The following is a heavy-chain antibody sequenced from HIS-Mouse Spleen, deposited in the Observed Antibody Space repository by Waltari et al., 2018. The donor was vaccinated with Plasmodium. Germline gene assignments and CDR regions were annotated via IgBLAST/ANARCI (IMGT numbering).Heavy chain of an antibody. V-gene: IGHV3-21*01. CDR1: GSTFSIYS. D-gene: IGHD6-13*01. CDR2: ISSSSSYI. J-gene: IGHJ4*02. CDR3: ARDRSAAALLGY. Sequence: EVQLVESGGGLVKPGWSLRLSCAASGSTFSIYSINWVRQAPGKGLEWVSSISSSSSYIYYADSVKGRFTISRDNAKNSLYLQMNSLRAEDTAVYYCARDRSAAALLGYWGQGTLVTVSS.